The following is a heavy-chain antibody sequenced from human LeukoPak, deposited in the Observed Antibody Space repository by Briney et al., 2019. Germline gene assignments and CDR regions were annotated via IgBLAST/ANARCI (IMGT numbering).Heavy chain of an antibody. CDR2: ISGGGGST. J-gene: IGHJ4*02. D-gene: IGHD1-1*01. Sequence: PGGSLRLSCAASGFTFSSYGMSWVRQAPGKGLEWVSAISGGGGSTYYADSVKGRLTISRDNSKNTLYLLMNSLRAEDTAVYYCAKGGIGTTRHFDYWGQGTLVTVSS. CDR1: GFTFSSYG. V-gene: IGHV3-23*01. CDR3: AKGGIGTTRHFDY.